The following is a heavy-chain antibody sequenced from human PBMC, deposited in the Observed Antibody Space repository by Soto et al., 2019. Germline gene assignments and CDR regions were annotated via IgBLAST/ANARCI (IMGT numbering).Heavy chain of an antibody. CDR3: AKDLVAFTTARRSHFGS. CDR1: GFTFRAYG. CDR2: ISYDGKNE. D-gene: IGHD3-3*01. Sequence: GGSLRLSCAPSGFTFRAYGMHWVRQAPGKGLEWVAVISYDGKNEYYADSVKGRFSISRDSSKNTLYLQMNSLRAEDTAVYYCAKDLVAFTTARRSHFGSWGQGTLVTVSS. V-gene: IGHV3-30*18. J-gene: IGHJ1*01.